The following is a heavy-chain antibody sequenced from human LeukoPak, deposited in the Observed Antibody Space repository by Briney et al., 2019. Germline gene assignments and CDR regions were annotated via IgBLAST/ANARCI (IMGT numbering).Heavy chain of an antibody. V-gene: IGHV3-49*04. CDR2: IRSKAYGGTT. CDR3: TVQLVPSDSWFAP. D-gene: IGHD2-2*01. J-gene: IGHJ5*02. CDR1: GFIFGDYA. Sequence: GGSLRLSCTGTGFIFGDYAMTWVRQTPGTGLEWLGFIRSKAYGGTTEYAASVKDRFTISRDVSKTIAYLQINSLKTEDTAIYYCTVQLVPSDSWFAPWGQGTLVTVSS.